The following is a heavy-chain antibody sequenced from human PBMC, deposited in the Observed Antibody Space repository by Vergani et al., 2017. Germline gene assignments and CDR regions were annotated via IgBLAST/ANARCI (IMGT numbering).Heavy chain of an antibody. CDR2: IYPGDSDS. CDR3: ARQLLYSSSWYNAFDI. V-gene: IGHV5-51*01. D-gene: IGHD6-13*01. J-gene: IGHJ3*02. CDR1: GYSFTSYW. Sequence: EVQLVQSGAEVKKPGESLKISCKGSGYSFTSYWIDWVRQMPGKGLEWMGVIYPGDSDSRYRPSFHGQVTISADKSIITAYLQWSSLKASDTAMYYCARQLLYSSSWYNAFDIWGQGTMVTVSS.